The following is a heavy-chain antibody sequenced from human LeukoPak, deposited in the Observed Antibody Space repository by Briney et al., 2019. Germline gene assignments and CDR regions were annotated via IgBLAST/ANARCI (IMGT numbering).Heavy chain of an antibody. D-gene: IGHD5/OR15-5a*01. CDR3: ARDLNAAVSI. CDR2: ISSGGSTI. J-gene: IGHJ4*02. CDR1: GFIFSDYY. Sequence: PGGSLRLSCAASGFIFSDYYMSWIRQAPAKGLEWVSYISSGGSTIYYADSVKGRFTISRDNAKNSLYLQMNSLRAEDTAVYYCARDLNAAVSIWGQGTLVTVSS. V-gene: IGHV3-11*04.